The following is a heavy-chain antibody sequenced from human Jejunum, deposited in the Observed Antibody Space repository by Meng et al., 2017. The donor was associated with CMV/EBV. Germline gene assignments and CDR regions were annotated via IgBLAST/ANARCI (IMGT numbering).Heavy chain of an antibody. V-gene: IGHV3-7*01. Sequence: FSRYWMSWVGRDPGKGMGWVASIKKDGSEKYYVDSVKGRFAISRDNSKSSLYLQMNSLRAEDTALYYCAREPGYYDGNDYAGEKDFWGQGTLVTVSS. J-gene: IGHJ4*02. D-gene: IGHD3-22*01. CDR3: AREPGYYDGNDYAGEKDF. CDR2: IKKDGSEK. CDR1: FSRYW.